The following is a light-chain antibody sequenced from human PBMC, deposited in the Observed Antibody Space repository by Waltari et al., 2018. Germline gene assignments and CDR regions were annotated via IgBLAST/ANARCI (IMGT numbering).Light chain of an antibody. J-gene: IGLJ2*01. CDR3: QSYDSSRRV. CDR2: TNS. V-gene: IGLV1-40*01. Sequence: QSVLTQPPSVSGAPGQRVTISCTGSSSNIGAGYDVHWYQQLPGTAPKLLIHTNSNRPAGVPDRFSGSKAGTSASLAIAGLQAEDEAVYYCQSYDSSRRVFGGGTKLTVL. CDR1: SSNIGAGYD.